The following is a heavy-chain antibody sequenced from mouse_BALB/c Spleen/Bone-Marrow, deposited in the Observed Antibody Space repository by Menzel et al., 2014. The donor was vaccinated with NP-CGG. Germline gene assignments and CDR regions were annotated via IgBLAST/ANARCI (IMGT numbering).Heavy chain of an antibody. D-gene: IGHD4-1*01. CDR3: TRQRNWDHYAMDY. V-gene: IGHV5-6*01. CDR2: ISSGGGYT. Sequence: EVKLVESGGDLVKPGESLKLSCAASGFTFSTCGMSWVRQTPDKGLEWVATISSGGGYTYYTHSVKGRFTISRDNSNNTPYLRMSSLKSEDTAMYYCTRQRNWDHYAMDYWGQGTSVTVSS. J-gene: IGHJ4*01. CDR1: GFTFSTCG.